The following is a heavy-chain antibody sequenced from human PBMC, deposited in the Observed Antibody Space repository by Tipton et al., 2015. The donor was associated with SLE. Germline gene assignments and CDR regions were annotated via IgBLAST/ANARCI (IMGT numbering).Heavy chain of an antibody. J-gene: IGHJ3*02. CDR1: GFTFSSYE. D-gene: IGHD4-23*01. CDR3: ARDPNSPRGAFDI. CDR2: ISSSGSTI. Sequence: GSLRLSCAASGFTFSSYEMNWVRQAPGKGLEWVSYISSSGSTIYYADSVKGRFTISRDNAKNSLYLQMNSLRAEDTAVYYCARDPNSPRGAFDIWGQGTMVTVSS. V-gene: IGHV3-48*03.